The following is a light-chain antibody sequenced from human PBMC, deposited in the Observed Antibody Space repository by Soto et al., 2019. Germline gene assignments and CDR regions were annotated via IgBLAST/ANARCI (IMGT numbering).Light chain of an antibody. CDR3: LHYGRSPPYT. CDR1: QRISSSY. Sequence: EIVLTQSPGTLSLSPGERATLSCRASQRISSSYLAWYQHKPGQAPRPLLYGASSSATGIPDRFSGSGSGTDFTLTISRLEPEDFAVYYCLHYGRSPPYTFGQGTKLEIK. V-gene: IGKV3-20*01. J-gene: IGKJ2*01. CDR2: GAS.